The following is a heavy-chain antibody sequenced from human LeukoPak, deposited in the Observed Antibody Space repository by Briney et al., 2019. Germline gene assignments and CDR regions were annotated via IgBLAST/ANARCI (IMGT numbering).Heavy chain of an antibody. Sequence: GASVKVSCKASGYTFTSYAMHWVRQAPGQRLEWMGWINAGNGNTKYSQKFQGRVTITRDTSASTAYMELSSLRSEDTAVYYCATAGLEQLVGPGGIGGGYWGQGTLVTVSS. V-gene: IGHV1-3*01. CDR3: ATAGLEQLVGPGGIGGGY. J-gene: IGHJ4*02. CDR1: GYTFTSYA. CDR2: INAGNGNT. D-gene: IGHD6-6*01.